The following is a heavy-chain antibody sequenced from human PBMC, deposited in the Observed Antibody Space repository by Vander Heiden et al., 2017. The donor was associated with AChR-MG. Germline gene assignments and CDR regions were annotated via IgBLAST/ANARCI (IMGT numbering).Heavy chain of an antibody. CDR2: IDHSGST. Sequence: QVQLQQRGAGLLKPSETLSLTCAVYGGTLSGYYWSLIRQPPGKGLEWIGEIDHSGSTNYNPSLKSRVTMSVDTSKNQFSLKVRSVTAADTAIYYCARDDGPYGMDVWGQGTTVTVSS. CDR3: ARDDGPYGMDV. J-gene: IGHJ6*02. D-gene: IGHD3-3*01. V-gene: IGHV4-34*02. CDR1: GGTLSGYY.